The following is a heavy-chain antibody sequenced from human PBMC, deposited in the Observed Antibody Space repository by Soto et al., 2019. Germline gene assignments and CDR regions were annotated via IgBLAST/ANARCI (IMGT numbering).Heavy chain of an antibody. Sequence: VASVKVSCKASGYTFTNNDVTWVRQATGQGLEWMGWMNPGSGDTGYAQKFQGRVTMTSNISIATAYMELSSLRSEDTAIYYCARMASFGSLNWFDPWGQGTLVTVSS. CDR2: MNPGSGDT. CDR3: ARMASFGSLNWFDP. D-gene: IGHD5-18*01. J-gene: IGHJ5*02. CDR1: GYTFTNND. V-gene: IGHV1-8*01.